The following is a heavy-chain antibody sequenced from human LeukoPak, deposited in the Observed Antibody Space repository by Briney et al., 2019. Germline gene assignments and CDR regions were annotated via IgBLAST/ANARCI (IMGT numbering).Heavy chain of an antibody. CDR2: ISSSSSYI. CDR1: GFTFSSYS. Sequence: PGGSLRLSCAASGFTFSSYSMNWVRQAPGKGLEWVSSISSSSSYIYYADSVKGRFTISRDNAKNSLYLQMNSLRAEDTAVYYCARDALFGNYGSGNHWGQGTLVTVSS. CDR3: ARDALFGNYGSGNH. J-gene: IGHJ5*02. V-gene: IGHV3-21*01. D-gene: IGHD3-10*01.